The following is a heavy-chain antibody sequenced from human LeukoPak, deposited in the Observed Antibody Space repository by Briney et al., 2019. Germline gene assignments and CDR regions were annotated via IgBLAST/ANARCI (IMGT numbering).Heavy chain of an antibody. V-gene: IGHV4-39*01. J-gene: IGHJ4*02. CDR2: ISYSGST. CDR1: GASISTGTYY. CDR3: ARHFDY. Sequence: NPSETLSLTYSVSGASISTGTYYWGWIRQPPGKGLEWIGTISYSGSTSYNPSLKSRVTISADTSNNQFSLKLTSVTAADTAVYYCARHFDYWGQGTLVTVSS.